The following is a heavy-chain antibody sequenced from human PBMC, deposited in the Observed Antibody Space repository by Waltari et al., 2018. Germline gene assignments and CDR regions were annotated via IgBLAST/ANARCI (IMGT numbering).Heavy chain of an antibody. CDR3: AAESPGTDDRFYYYHIMDF. CDR1: GLTLNDLS. J-gene: IGHJ6*02. Sequence: QVQLLQSGAEVKTPGASVKVSCKVSGLTLNDLSMQWVRQLPGEGLQWMGGFAPECSQSVVAQACHGRITMTEDTSTDTAYMELNNLTSEDTAVYYCAAESPGTDDRFYYYHIMDFWGQGTTVTVSS. V-gene: IGHV1-24*01. CDR2: FAPECSQS.